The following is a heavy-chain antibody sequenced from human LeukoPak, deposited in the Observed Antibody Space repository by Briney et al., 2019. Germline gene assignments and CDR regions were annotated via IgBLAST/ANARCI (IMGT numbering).Heavy chain of an antibody. CDR2: IIPIFGTA. V-gene: IGHV1-69*05. CDR1: GGTFSSYA. J-gene: IGHJ6*03. CDR3: ARARCSSTSCYRGVNYYYYYMDV. D-gene: IGHD2-2*01. Sequence: GASVKVSCKASGGTFSSYAISWVRQAPGQGLEWMGGIIPIFGTANYAQKFQGRVTITTDESTSTAYMELSSLRSEDTAVYYCARARCSSTSCYRGVNYYYYYMDVWGKGTTVTVSS.